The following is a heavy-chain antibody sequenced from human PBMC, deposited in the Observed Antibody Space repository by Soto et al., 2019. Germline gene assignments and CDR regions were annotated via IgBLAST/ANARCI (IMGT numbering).Heavy chain of an antibody. CDR3: ARPPSVLDYDFWSGYYEGFDY. D-gene: IGHD3-3*01. V-gene: IGHV4-39*01. J-gene: IGHJ4*02. CDR1: GGSISSSSYY. Sequence: PSETLSLTCTVSGGSISSSSYYWGWIRQPPGKGLEWIGSIYYSGSTYYNPSLKSRVTISVDTSKNQFSLKLSPVTAADTAVYYCARPPSVLDYDFWSGYYEGFDYWGQGTLVTVSS. CDR2: IYYSGST.